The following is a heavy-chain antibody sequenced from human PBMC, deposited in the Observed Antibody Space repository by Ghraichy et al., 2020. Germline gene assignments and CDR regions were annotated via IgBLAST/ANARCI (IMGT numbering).Heavy chain of an antibody. D-gene: IGHD6-6*01. V-gene: IGHV3-48*02. J-gene: IGHJ3*02. CDR1: GFTFSSYS. CDR2: ISSSSSTI. CDR3: ARTRGGYSSSMRAFDI. Sequence: GGSLRLSCAASGFTFSSYSMNWVRQAPGKGLEWVSYISSSSSTIYYADSVKGRFTISRDNAKNSLYLQMNSLRDEDTAVYYCARTRGGYSSSMRAFDIWGQGTMVTVSS.